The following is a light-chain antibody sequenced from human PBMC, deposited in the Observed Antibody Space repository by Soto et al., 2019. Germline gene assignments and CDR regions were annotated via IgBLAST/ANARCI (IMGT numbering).Light chain of an antibody. CDR3: SAFTGTYTRV. CDR2: EVS. CDR1: SSDVGAYNY. V-gene: IGLV2-14*01. J-gene: IGLJ3*02. Sequence: QFVLTQPASVSGSPGQSIIISCTGTSSDVGAYNYVSWYQQYPGRAPKLIIYEVSNRPSGVSDRFSGSKSDNTASLTISGLQAEDEADYYCSAFTGTYTRVFGGGTKLTVL.